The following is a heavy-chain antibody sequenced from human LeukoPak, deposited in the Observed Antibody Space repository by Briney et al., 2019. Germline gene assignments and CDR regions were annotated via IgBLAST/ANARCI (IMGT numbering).Heavy chain of an antibody. CDR1: GFTVSSYA. D-gene: IGHD6-13*01. V-gene: IGHV3-23*01. J-gene: IGHJ4*02. CDR3: AKCPTGYTKTFDS. Sequence: QPGGSLRLSCAASGFTVSSYAMSWVRPAPGKGLEWVSAISGSGSKTYCADSVKGRFTISRDNSKNTLYLQMNSLRAEDTAVYYCAKCPTGYTKTFDSWGQGTLVTVSS. CDR2: ISGSGSKT.